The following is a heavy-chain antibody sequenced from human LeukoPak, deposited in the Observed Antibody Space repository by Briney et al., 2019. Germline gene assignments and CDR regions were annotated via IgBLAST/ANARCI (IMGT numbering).Heavy chain of an antibody. D-gene: IGHD1-26*01. Sequence: GGSLRLSCVASGFTFSSYAMSWVRQAPGEGLGWVSAISGSGASTYYADSVKGRFTISRDNSKNTLYLQMNSLRAEDTAVYYCARDHSGSYYEVDYWGQGTLVTVS. V-gene: IGHV3-23*01. J-gene: IGHJ4*02. CDR2: ISGSGAST. CDR3: ARDHSGSYYEVDY. CDR1: GFTFSSYA.